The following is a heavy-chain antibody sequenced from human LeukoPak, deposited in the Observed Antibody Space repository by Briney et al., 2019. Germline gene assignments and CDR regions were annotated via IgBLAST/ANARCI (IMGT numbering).Heavy chain of an antibody. Sequence: SGTLSLTCGVSGGSVTSTNYWTWVRQPPGKGLEWIGEGNLQGFTNYNPSLMGRVAISVDTFENHISLQLTSGAAADTAVYYCAREGGTYRPLVYSGQGTLVTVSS. CDR3: AREGGTYRPLVY. CDR2: GNLQGFT. J-gene: IGHJ4*02. CDR1: GGSVTSTNY. D-gene: IGHD1-1*01. V-gene: IGHV4-4*02.